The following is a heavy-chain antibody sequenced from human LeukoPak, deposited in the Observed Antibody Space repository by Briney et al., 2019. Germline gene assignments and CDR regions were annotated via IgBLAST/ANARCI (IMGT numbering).Heavy chain of an antibody. CDR3: ATLLIQYYYGSGSPLNFDY. V-gene: IGHV1-24*01. J-gene: IGHJ4*02. D-gene: IGHD3-10*01. CDR1: GYTLTELS. Sequence: ASVKVSCKVSGYTLTELSMHWVRQAPGKGLEWMGGFDPEDGETIYAQKLQGRGTMTEDTSTDTAYMELSSLRSEDTAVYYCATLLIQYYYGSGSPLNFDYWGQGTLVTVSS. CDR2: FDPEDGET.